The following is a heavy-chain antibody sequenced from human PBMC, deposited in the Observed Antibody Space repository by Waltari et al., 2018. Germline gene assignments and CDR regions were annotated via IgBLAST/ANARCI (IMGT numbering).Heavy chain of an antibody. V-gene: IGHV1-18*01. CDR3: ARYCGDDCYWVDFDY. J-gene: IGHJ4*02. Sequence: QVQLVQSGAEVKKPGASVKISCKASGYTFTDYGFTWVRQAPGQGLEWMGWISAYNGNTNYAQKLQGRVTMTADTSTSTAYMELRSLRSDDTAVYYCARYCGDDCYWVDFDYWGQGTLVTVSS. D-gene: IGHD2-21*02. CDR1: GYTFTDYG. CDR2: ISAYNGNT.